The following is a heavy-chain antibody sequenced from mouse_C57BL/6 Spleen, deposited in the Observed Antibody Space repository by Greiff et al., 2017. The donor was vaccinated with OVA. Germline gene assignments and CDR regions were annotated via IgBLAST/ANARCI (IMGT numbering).Heavy chain of an antibody. CDR3: FPLPLYYYAMDY. CDR1: GYTFTDYY. CDR2: INPNNGGT. V-gene: IGHV1-26*01. J-gene: IGHJ4*01. D-gene: IGHD5-5*01. Sequence: EVQLQQSGPELVKPGASVKISCKASGYTFTDYYMNWVKQSHGKSLEWIGDINPNNGGTSYNQKFKGKATLTVDKSSSTAYMELRSLTSEDSAVYYCFPLPLYYYAMDYWGQGTSVTVSS.